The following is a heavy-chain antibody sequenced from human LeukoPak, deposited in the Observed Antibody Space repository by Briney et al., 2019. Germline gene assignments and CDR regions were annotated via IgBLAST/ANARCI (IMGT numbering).Heavy chain of an antibody. CDR2: IKQDGSEK. V-gene: IGHV3-7*01. D-gene: IGHD1-26*01. J-gene: IGHJ5*02. CDR3: ARVGAISWFDP. CDR1: GFTFSSYG. Sequence: GGSLRLSCAASGFTFSSYGMHWVRQAPGKGLEWVANIKQDGSEKYYVDSVKGRFTISRDNAKNSLYLQMNGLRAEDTAAYYCARVGAISWFDPWGQGTLVTVSS.